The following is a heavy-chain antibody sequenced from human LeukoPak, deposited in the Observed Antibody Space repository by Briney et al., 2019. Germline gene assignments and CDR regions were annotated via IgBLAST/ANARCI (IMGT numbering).Heavy chain of an antibody. CDR1: GYTFTSYY. V-gene: IGHV1-46*01. CDR2: INPSGGST. Sequence: ASVKVSCKASGYTFTSYYMHWVRQAPGQGLEWMGIINPSGGSTSYAQKFQGRVTMTRDTSTSTVYMELSSLRAEDTAMYYCAKHVVSVYQLQLDYWGQGTLVTVSS. D-gene: IGHD2-2*01. J-gene: IGHJ4*02. CDR3: AKHVVSVYQLQLDY.